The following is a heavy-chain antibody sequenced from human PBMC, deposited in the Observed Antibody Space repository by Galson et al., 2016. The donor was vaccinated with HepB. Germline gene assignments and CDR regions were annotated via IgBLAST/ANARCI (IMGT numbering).Heavy chain of an antibody. V-gene: IGHV1-46*01. CDR2: IYPSGGST. J-gene: IGHJ4*02. CDR1: GYSFTTNY. Sequence: SVKVSCKASGYSFTTNYMHWVRQAPGQGLEWMGMIYPSGGSTTYAQKFQGMVTMTRDTSTSIVYMQLTSLRPEDTSYYFCSRGRPDYGVLPDYWGQGTRVTRSS. D-gene: IGHD4/OR15-4a*01. CDR3: SRGRPDYGVLPDY.